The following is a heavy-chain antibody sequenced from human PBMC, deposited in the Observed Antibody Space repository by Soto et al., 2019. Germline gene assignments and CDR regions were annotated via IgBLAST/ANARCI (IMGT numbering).Heavy chain of an antibody. V-gene: IGHV1-46*01. D-gene: IGHD4-4*01. CDR3: AREYSNYASRGVGMDV. J-gene: IGHJ6*02. CDR1: GYTFTSYY. CDR2: INPSGGST. Sequence: QVQLVQSGAEVKKPGASVKVSCKASGYTFTSYYMHWVRQAPGQGLEWMGIINPSGGSTSYAQKFQGRVTMTRDTSTSTVYMELSSLRSEDTAVYYCAREYSNYASRGVGMDVWGQGTTVTVSS.